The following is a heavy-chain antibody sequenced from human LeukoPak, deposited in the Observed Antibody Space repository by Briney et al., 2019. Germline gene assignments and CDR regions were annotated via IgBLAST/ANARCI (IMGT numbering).Heavy chain of an antibody. CDR2: INPNSGGT. V-gene: IGHV1-2*02. D-gene: IGHD1-26*01. Sequence: ASVKVSCKTSGYIFTDYYIHWVRQAPGQGLEWMGWINPNSGGTNYAQKFQGRVTMTRDTSISTAYMELSRLRSDDTAVYYCAAHRYSGSFLFDYWGQGTLVTVSS. CDR1: GYIFTDYY. CDR3: AAHRYSGSFLFDY. J-gene: IGHJ4*02.